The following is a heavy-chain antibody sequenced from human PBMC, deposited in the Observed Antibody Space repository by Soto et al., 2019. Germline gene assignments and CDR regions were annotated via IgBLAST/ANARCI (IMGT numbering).Heavy chain of an antibody. CDR1: GFTFSSYA. CDR2: ISYDGSNK. D-gene: IGHD3-10*01. CDR3: ARDHGVRGVMRAFDI. J-gene: IGHJ3*02. V-gene: IGHV3-30-3*01. Sequence: GGSLRLSCAASGFTFSSYAMHWVRQAPGKGLEWVAVISYDGSNKYYADSVKGRFTISRDNSKNTLYLQMNSLRAEDTAVYYCARDHGVRGVMRAFDIWGQGTMVTVSS.